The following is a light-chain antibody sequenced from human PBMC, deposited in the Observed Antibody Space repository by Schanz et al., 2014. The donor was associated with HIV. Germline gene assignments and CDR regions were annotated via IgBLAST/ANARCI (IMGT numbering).Light chain of an antibody. V-gene: IGLV2-8*01. CDR1: SSDVGAYNY. J-gene: IGLJ2*01. CDR3: SSYAGSNNLVV. Sequence: QSALTQPPSASGSPGQSVTISCTGTSSDVGAYNYVSWYQQHPGKAPKLMIYEVSKRPSGVPDRFSGSKSGSTASLTVSGLQAEDEADYYCSSYAGSNNLVVFGGGTKLTVL. CDR2: EVS.